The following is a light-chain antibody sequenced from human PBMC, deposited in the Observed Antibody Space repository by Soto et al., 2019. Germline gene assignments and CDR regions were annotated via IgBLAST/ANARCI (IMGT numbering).Light chain of an antibody. J-gene: IGKJ1*01. CDR2: QAS. CDR3: QQYYICPWT. CDR1: ESIRGW. V-gene: IGKV1-5*03. Sequence: DIKMTQSPSTLSASVGDRVTITCRASESIRGWLAWFQQKPGKGPELLISQASNLESGVPSRFSGSGSGADFTLTISSLQPDDFATYVCQQYYICPWTFGQGTKVEVK.